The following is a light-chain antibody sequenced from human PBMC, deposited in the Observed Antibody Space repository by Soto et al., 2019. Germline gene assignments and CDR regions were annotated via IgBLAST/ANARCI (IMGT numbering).Light chain of an antibody. CDR3: QQYGRSPPWT. V-gene: IGKV3-20*01. Sequence: EIVMTQSPATLSVSPGERATLSCRASQIISSSYLAWYQQKPGQAPRLLFYGASNRATGIPDRFSGSGSGTDFTLTISRLEPEDFAVYYCQQYGRSPPWTFGQGTKVDIK. J-gene: IGKJ1*01. CDR2: GAS. CDR1: QIISSSY.